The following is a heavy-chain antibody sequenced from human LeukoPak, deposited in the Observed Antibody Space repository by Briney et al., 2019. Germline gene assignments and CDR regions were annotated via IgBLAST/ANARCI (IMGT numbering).Heavy chain of an antibody. CDR3: ARGGAARLHFQN. V-gene: IGHV4-59*01. J-gene: IGHJ1*01. D-gene: IGHD6-6*01. Sequence: SETLSLTCTVSGGSISTYYWNWIRQPPGKGLEWIGYIYHSGSTNYNSSLQSRVTISVDTSKNQFSLNLNSVTAADTAVYYCARGGAARLHFQNWGQGTLVTVSS. CDR2: IYHSGST. CDR1: GGSISTYY.